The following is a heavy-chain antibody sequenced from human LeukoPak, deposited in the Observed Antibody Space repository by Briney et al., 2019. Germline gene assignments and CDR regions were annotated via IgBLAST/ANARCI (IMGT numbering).Heavy chain of an antibody. CDR1: GFTFSSYG. V-gene: IGHV3-30*03. CDR3: ARGLTAAAYGGY. CDR2: ISYDGSNK. Sequence: GGSLRLSCAASGFTFSSYGMHWVRQAPGKGLEWVAVISYDGSNKYYADSVKGRFTISRDNSKNTLYLQMNSLRAEDTAVYYCARGLTAAAYGGYWAQGTLVTVSS. J-gene: IGHJ4*02. D-gene: IGHD2-2*01.